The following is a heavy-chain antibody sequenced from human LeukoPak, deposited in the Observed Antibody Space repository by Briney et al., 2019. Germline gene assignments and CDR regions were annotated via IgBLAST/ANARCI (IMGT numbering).Heavy chain of an antibody. CDR2: ISGSGGST. Sequence: GRSLRLSCTASGFNFGEYAMSWVRQPQGKGLEWVSAISGSGGSTYYADSVKGRFTISRDNSKNTLYLQMNSLRAEDTAVYYCARLGYGGSGSYSNYYFDYWGQGTLVTVSS. CDR3: ARLGYGGSGSYSNYYFDY. V-gene: IGHV3-23*01. J-gene: IGHJ4*02. D-gene: IGHD1-26*01. CDR1: GFNFGEYA.